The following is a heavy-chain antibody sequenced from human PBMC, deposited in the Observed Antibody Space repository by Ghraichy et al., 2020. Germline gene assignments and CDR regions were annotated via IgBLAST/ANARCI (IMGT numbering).Heavy chain of an antibody. CDR3: AIGWGTTHYYYYGMDV. J-gene: IGHJ6*02. CDR1: GYTFTSYD. Sequence: ASENVSCKASGYTFTSYDINWVRQATGQGLEWMGWMNPNSGNTGYAQKFQGRVTMTRNTSISTAYMELSSLRSEDTAVYYCAIGWGTTHYYYYGMDVWGQGTTVTVSS. CDR2: MNPNSGNT. D-gene: IGHD3-16*01. V-gene: IGHV1-8*01.